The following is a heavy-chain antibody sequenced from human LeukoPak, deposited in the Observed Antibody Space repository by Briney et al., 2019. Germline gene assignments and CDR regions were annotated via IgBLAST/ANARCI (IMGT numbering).Heavy chain of an antibody. CDR1: GGSISTGNW. J-gene: IGHJ6*03. Sequence: PSGTLSLTCAVSGGSISTGNWWSWVRQSPDKGLEWIGKIYHSGSSNYNPSLKSRVTMSIDNSKHHFSLSLTSVTAADTAVYYCAREGSRRLYMDVWGRGTTVTVSS. CDR3: AREGSRRLYMDV. CDR2: IYHSGSS. D-gene: IGHD6-25*01. V-gene: IGHV4-4*02.